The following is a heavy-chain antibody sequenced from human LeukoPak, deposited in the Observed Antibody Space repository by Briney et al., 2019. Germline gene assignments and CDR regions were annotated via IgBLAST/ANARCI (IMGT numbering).Heavy chain of an antibody. V-gene: IGHV4-61*02. D-gene: IGHD5-18*01. J-gene: IGHJ3*02. CDR2: IYTSGST. CDR3: ATTPQRGYSYGWGTDAFDI. CDR1: GGSISSGSYY. Sequence: SQTLSLTCTVSGGSISSGSYYWSWIRQPAGKGLEWIGRIYTSGSTNYNPSLKGRVTISVDTSKNQFSLKLSSVTAADTAVYYCATTPQRGYSYGWGTDAFDIWGQGTMVTVSS.